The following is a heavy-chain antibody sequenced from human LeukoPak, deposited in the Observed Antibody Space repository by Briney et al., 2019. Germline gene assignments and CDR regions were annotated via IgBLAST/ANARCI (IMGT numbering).Heavy chain of an antibody. CDR1: GFTVSNNY. CDR2: IYSGGST. D-gene: IGHD3-16*01. J-gene: IGHJ4*02. V-gene: IGHV3-53*01. CDR3: VAWGPPFDY. Sequence: GGSLRLSCAPSGFTVSNNYMKWVRQAPGKGLEWVSIIYSGGSTFYADSVQGRFTISRDISKNTLYLQVNNLRAEDTAVYYCVAWGPPFDYWGQGTLVTVSS.